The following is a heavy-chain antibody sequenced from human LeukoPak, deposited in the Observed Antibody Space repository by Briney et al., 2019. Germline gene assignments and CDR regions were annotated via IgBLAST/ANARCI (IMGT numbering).Heavy chain of an antibody. CDR1: GGTFSSYV. D-gene: IGHD3-10*01. Sequence: SVKVSCKASGGTFSSYVISWVRQAPGQGLEWMGGIIPIFGTANYAQKFQGRVTITTDESTSTAYMELSSLRSEVTAVYYCARVPIPYGSHHGWFDPWGQGTLVTVSS. CDR3: ARVPIPYGSHHGWFDP. CDR2: IIPIFGTA. V-gene: IGHV1-69*05. J-gene: IGHJ5*02.